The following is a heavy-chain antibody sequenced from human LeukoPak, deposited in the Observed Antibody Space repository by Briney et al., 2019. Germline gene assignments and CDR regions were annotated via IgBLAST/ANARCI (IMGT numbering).Heavy chain of an antibody. CDR2: IYHSGST. CDR1: GYSISSGYY. V-gene: IGHV4-38-2*01. Sequence: PSETLSLTCAVSGYSISSGYYWGWIRQPPGKGLEWIGSIYHSGSTYYNPSLKSRVTISVDTSKNQFSLKLSSVTAADTAVYYCAGQSGGFLEWLLTFDYWGQGTLVTVSS. J-gene: IGHJ4*02. D-gene: IGHD3-3*01. CDR3: AGQSGGFLEWLLTFDY.